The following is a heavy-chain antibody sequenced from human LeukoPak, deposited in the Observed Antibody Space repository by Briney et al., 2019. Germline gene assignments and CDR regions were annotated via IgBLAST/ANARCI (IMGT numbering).Heavy chain of an antibody. D-gene: IGHD3-22*01. Sequence: TSETLSLTCAVSGGSISSSNWWSWVRQPPGKGLEWIGEIYHSGSTNYNPSLKSRVTISVDKSKNQFSLKLSSVTAADTAVYYCARAHYYDSSGYTHWGQGTLVTVSS. V-gene: IGHV4-4*02. CDR1: GGSISSSNW. J-gene: IGHJ4*02. CDR3: ARAHYYDSSGYTH. CDR2: IYHSGST.